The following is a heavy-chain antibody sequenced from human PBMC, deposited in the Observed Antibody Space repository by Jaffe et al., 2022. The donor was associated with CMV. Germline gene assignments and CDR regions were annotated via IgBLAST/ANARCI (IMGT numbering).Heavy chain of an antibody. CDR2: FTSSNFI. J-gene: IGHJ5*02. CDR1: GFIFSSYT. CDR3: VRGSGGFDP. V-gene: IGHV3-21*02. D-gene: IGHD1-26*01. Sequence: QLVESGGGLVKPGGSLRLSCVASGFIFSSYTMNWVRQAPGKGLEWVSSFTSSNFIYYADSLKGRFTISRDNANNSLYLQMNSLRDEDTAVYYCVRGSGGFDPWGQGTLVTVSS.